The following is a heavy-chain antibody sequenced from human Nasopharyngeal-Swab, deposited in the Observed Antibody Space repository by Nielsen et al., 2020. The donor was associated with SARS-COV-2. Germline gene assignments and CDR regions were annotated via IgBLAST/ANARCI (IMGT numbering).Heavy chain of an antibody. CDR1: GYTFTGYY. J-gene: IGHJ6*02. V-gene: IGHV1-2*06. CDR2: INPNSGGT. CDR3: ARVRYYDFWSGYSSYYGMDV. D-gene: IGHD3-3*01. Sequence: ASVKVSCKASGYTFTGYYMHWVRQGPGQGLEWMGRINPNSGGTNYAQKFQGRVTMTRDTSISTAYMELSRLRSDDTAVYYCARVRYYDFWSGYSSYYGMDVWGQGTTVTVSS.